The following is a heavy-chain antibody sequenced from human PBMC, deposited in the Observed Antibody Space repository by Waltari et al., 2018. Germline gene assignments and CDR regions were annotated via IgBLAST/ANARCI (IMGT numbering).Heavy chain of an antibody. CDR1: GGSISSYY. CDR3: ASLTMAGAFDI. Sequence: QVQLQESGPGLVKPSETLSLTCTVPGGSISSYYWSWIRQPAGKGLEWIGRIYTSGRTNYNPSLKSRVTMSVDTSKNQFSLKLSSVTAADTSVYYCASLTMAGAFDIWGQGTMVTVSS. D-gene: IGHD3-10*01. J-gene: IGHJ3*02. V-gene: IGHV4-4*07. CDR2: IYTSGRT.